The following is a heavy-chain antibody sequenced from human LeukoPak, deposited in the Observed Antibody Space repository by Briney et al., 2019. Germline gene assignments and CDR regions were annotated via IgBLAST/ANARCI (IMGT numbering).Heavy chain of an antibody. CDR1: GFTFSSYA. CDR2: ISSNGGST. J-gene: IGHJ5*02. D-gene: IGHD1-7*01. Sequence: GRSLRLSCAASGFTFSSYAMHWVRQAPGKGLEYVSAISSNGGSTYYANSVKGRFTISRDNSKNTLYLQMGSLRAEDMAVYYCARAITGTTTAWFDPWGQGTLVTVSS. V-gene: IGHV3-64*01. CDR3: ARAITGTTTAWFDP.